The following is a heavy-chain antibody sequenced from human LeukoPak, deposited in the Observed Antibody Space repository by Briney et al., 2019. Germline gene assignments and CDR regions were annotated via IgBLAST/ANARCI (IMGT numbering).Heavy chain of an antibody. CDR2: IYYSGST. Sequence: SETLSLTCTVSGGSISSSSYYWGWIRQPPGKGLEWIGSIYYSGSTYYNPSLKSRVTISVDTSKNQFSLKLSSVTAADTAVYYCARAPIAAPFDYWGQGTLVTVSS. V-gene: IGHV4-39*07. J-gene: IGHJ4*02. CDR3: ARAPIAAPFDY. D-gene: IGHD6-13*01. CDR1: GGSISSSSYY.